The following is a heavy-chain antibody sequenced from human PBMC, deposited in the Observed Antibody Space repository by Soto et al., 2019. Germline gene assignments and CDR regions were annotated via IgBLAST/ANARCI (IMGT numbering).Heavy chain of an antibody. CDR3: ARDSAASYYYYYMDV. Sequence: GGSLRLSCAASGFTFSSYAMHWVRQAPGKGLEWVAVIWYDGSNKYYADSVKGRFTISRDNSKNTLYLQMNSLRAEDTAVYYCARDSAASYYYYYMDVWGKGTTVTVSS. J-gene: IGHJ6*03. D-gene: IGHD6-13*01. CDR2: IWYDGSNK. V-gene: IGHV3-33*08. CDR1: GFTFSSYA.